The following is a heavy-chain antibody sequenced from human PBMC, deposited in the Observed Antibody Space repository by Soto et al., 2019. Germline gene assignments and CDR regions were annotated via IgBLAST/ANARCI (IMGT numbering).Heavy chain of an antibody. CDR2: MSGSGGST. D-gene: IGHD3-3*01. CDR3: AKAGTIFGVVMNNWFDP. J-gene: IGHJ5*02. V-gene: IGHV3-23*01. Sequence: EVQLLESGGGLVQPGGSLRLSCAASGFTFSSYVMSWVRQAPGKGLEWVSTMSGSGGSTYYADSVKGRFTISGDNSKNTLYLQMNSLRAEDTAVYYCAKAGTIFGVVMNNWFDPWGQGTLVTVSS. CDR1: GFTFSSYV.